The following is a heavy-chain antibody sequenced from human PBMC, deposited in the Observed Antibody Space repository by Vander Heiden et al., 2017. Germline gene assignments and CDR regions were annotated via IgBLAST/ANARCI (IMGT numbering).Heavy chain of an antibody. J-gene: IGHJ4*02. Sequence: EVQLVESGGGLVQPGGSVRLSCAASGFTFSSYEMNWVRQAPGKGLEWVSYISSSGSTIYYADSVKGRFTISRDNAKNSLYLQMNRLRAEDRAVYYCARWLQLGDYFDYWGQGTLVTVSS. CDR3: ARWLQLGDYFDY. CDR1: GFTFSSYE. V-gene: IGHV3-48*03. CDR2: ISSSGSTI. D-gene: IGHD1-1*01.